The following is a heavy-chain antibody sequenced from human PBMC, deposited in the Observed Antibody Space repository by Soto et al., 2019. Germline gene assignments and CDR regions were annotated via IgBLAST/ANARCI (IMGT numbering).Heavy chain of an antibody. CDR2: INPYSRDT. Sequence: QVQLVQSGAEVKKPGASVKVSCRASGYTFTDYYIHWLRQAPGQGLDWMGWINPYSRDTNSAQKFQVWVTMTSDTSVSTGYMELSRLKSDDTAVADCARGASTGDFYSGGKGTLVTVSS. CDR1: GYTFTDYY. D-gene: IGHD7-27*01. J-gene: IGHJ4*02. CDR3: ARGASTGDFYS. V-gene: IGHV1-2*04.